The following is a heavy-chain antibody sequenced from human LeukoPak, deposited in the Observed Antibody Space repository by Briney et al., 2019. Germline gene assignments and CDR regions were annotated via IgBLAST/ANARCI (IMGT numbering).Heavy chain of an antibody. CDR2: ISYDGSNK. Sequence: PGRSLRLSCAASGFTFSSYGMHWVRQAPGKGLEWVAVISYDGSNKYYADSVKGRFTISRDNAKNSLYLQMNSLRAEDTAVYYCARGRWYLDNWGQGTLVAVSS. CDR1: GFTFSSYG. D-gene: IGHD4-23*01. CDR3: ARGRWYLDN. J-gene: IGHJ4*02. V-gene: IGHV3-30*03.